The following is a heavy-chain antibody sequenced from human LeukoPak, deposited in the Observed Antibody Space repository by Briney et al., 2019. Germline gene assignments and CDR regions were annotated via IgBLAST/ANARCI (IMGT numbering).Heavy chain of an antibody. V-gene: IGHV4-39*01. J-gene: IGHJ2*01. Sequence: SETLSLTCTVSGGSISSSSYYWGWIRQPPGKGLEWIGSIYYSGSTYYNPSLKSRVTIPVDTSKNQFSLKLSSVTAADTAVYYCARHMTAYYYDSSGYYWYFDLWGRGTLVTVSS. D-gene: IGHD3-22*01. CDR3: ARHMTAYYYDSSGYYWYFDL. CDR2: IYYSGST. CDR1: GGSISSSSYY.